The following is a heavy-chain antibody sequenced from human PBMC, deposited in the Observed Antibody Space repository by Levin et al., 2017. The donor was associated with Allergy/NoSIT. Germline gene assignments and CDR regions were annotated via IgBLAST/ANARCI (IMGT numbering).Heavy chain of an antibody. V-gene: IGHV4-59*08. J-gene: IGHJ4*02. D-gene: IGHD2-2*01. Sequence: SQTLSLTCTVSGGSINSSYWSWLRQPPGKGLEWLGYIYYSGSTNYNPSLKSRVTISVDTSKNQFSLKLSSATAADTAVYYCARHHCSSSSCWTFDYWGQGTLVTVSS. CDR2: IYYSGST. CDR1: GGSINSSY. CDR3: ARHHCSSSSCWTFDY.